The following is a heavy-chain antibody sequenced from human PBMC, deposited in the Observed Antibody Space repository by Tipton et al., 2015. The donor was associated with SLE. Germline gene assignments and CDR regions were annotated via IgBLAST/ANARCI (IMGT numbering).Heavy chain of an antibody. V-gene: IGHV4-34*01. Sequence: TLSLTCAVYGGSFSGYYWSWIRQPPGKGLEWIGYIYYSGSTYYNPSLKSRVTISVDTSKNQFSLKLSSVTAADTAVYYCATLTVTIPRWFDPWGQGTLVTVSS. CDR3: ATLTVTIPRWFDP. J-gene: IGHJ5*02. CDR2: IYYSGST. CDR1: GGSFSGYY. D-gene: IGHD4-17*01.